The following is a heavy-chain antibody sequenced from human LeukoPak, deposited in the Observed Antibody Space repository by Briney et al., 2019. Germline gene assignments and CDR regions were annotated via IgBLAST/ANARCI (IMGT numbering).Heavy chain of an antibody. CDR3: AIGGGAITM. Sequence: GGSLRLSCAASGFTFSSYSVNWVRQAPGKGLEWVSYISSSSTIYYADSVKGRFTISRDNAKNSLYLQMNSLRAEDTAVYYCAIGGGAITMWGQGTLVTVSS. J-gene: IGHJ4*02. CDR2: ISSSSTI. D-gene: IGHD3-10*01. CDR1: GFTFSSYS. V-gene: IGHV3-48*01.